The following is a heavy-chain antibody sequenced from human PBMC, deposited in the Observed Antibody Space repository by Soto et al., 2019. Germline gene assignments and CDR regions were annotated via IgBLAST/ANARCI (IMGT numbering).Heavy chain of an antibody. CDR1: GASVNRANYY. Sequence: SETLSLTCTLSGASVNRANYYWIWIRQPPGKGLEWIGFIYYSGSTKYNPSLKSRVTISLDTSKNQISLNLTSVTAADTAVYYCTRDTSGYHPTYWGQGTLVTVSS. J-gene: IGHJ4*02. CDR2: IYYSGST. V-gene: IGHV4-61*01. D-gene: IGHD3-22*01. CDR3: TRDTSGYHPTY.